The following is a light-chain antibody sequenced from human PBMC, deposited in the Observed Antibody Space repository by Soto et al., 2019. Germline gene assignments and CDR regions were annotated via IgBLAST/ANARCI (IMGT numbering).Light chain of an antibody. V-gene: IGKV1-5*03. J-gene: IGKJ1*01. CDR3: QQYNSYSPT. CDR2: KAS. CDR1: QSISTW. Sequence: DIKMTQSPSTLSASVGDRVTITCRASQSISTWLAWYQQEPGKAPKLLIHKASSLQSGVPSRFSGSGSGTDFTLTISSLHPDDFATYYCQQYNSYSPTFGQVTNVDI.